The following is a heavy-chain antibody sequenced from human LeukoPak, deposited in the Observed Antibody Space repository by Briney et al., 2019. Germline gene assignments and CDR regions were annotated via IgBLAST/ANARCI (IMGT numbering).Heavy chain of an antibody. CDR3: ARGRWSPPFDY. V-gene: IGHV1-46*01. D-gene: IGHD4-23*01. CDR2: IDPSGGRT. CDR1: EYSLTTYY. Sequence: ASVTVSCKATEYSLTTYYMHWVRQAPGEGLEWMGLIDPSGGRTDYAQKFQGRVTMTRDMSTSTVYMELSSLRFEDTAVYYCARGRWSPPFDYWGQGTLVTVSS. J-gene: IGHJ4*02.